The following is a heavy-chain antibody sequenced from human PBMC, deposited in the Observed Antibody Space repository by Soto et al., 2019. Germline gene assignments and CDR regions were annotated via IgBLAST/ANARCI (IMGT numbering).Heavy chain of an antibody. CDR1: GGSISSSSYY. CDR3: ARRDYGDYVGYFDY. J-gene: IGHJ4*02. V-gene: IGHV4-39*01. Sequence: QLQLQESGPGLVKPSETLSLTCTVSGGSISSSSYYWGWIRQPPGKGLEWIGSIYYSGSTYYNPSLKSRVTXXVXTXXNQFSLKLSSVTAADTAVYYCARRDYGDYVGYFDYWGQGTLVTVSS. D-gene: IGHD4-17*01. CDR2: IYYSGST.